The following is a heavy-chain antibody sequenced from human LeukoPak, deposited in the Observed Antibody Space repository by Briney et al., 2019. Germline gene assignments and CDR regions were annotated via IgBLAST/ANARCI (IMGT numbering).Heavy chain of an antibody. D-gene: IGHD6-19*01. CDR2: INPNSGGT. CDR3: ARAFTSLEWLAHHDYYFDY. J-gene: IGHJ4*02. CDR1: GYTFTGYY. V-gene: IGHV1-2*02. Sequence: GASVKVSCKASGYTFTGYYMHGVRQAPGQGLEWMGGINPNSGGTNYEQKFQGRVTMTSDTSISTAYMELSRLISDDTAVYYCARAFTSLEWLAHHDYYFDYWGKGTLVTVSS.